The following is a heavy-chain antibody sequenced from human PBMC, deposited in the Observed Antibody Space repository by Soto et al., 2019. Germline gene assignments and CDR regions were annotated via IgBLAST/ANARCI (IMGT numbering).Heavy chain of an antibody. J-gene: IGHJ3*02. Sequence: PSETLSLTCTVSGGSISSGGYYWSWIRQHPGKGLEWIGYIYYSGSTYYNPSLKSRVTISVDTSKNQFSLKLSSVTAADTAVYYCAREIFGVDEFGIWGQGTMVTVPS. D-gene: IGHD3-3*01. CDR3: AREIFGVDEFGI. CDR1: GGSISSGGYY. V-gene: IGHV4-31*03. CDR2: IYYSGST.